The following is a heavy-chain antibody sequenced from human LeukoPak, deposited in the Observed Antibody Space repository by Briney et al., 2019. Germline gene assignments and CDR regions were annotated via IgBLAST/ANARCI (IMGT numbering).Heavy chain of an antibody. CDR3: ARRGGGSYPFYFDS. V-gene: IGHV4-34*01. CDR2: INHWGST. Sequence: SETLSLTCAVYGGSFNGPYWTWIRQVPGTGLEWIGEINHWGSTNYNPSLKSRVTISIHSSKNQFSLMLNSVTAADTAIYYRARRGGGSYPFYFDSWGQGTLVTVSS. D-gene: IGHD1-26*01. J-gene: IGHJ4*02. CDR1: GGSFNGPY.